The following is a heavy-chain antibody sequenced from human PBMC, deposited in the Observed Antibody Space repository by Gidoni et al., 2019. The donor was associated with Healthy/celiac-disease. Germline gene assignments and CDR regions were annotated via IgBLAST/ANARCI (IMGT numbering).Heavy chain of an antibody. CDR1: GGSFSSSSYY. V-gene: IGHV4-39*01. CDR3: ARWTGYPSPFDP. Sequence: QLQLQESGPGLVKPSETLSLTCTVSGGSFSSSSYYWGWIRQPPGKGLEWIGSIYYSGSTYYNPSLKSRVTISVDTSKNQFSLKLSSVTAADTAVYYCARWTGYPSPFDPWGQGTLVTVSS. J-gene: IGHJ5*02. CDR2: IYYSGST. D-gene: IGHD3-9*01.